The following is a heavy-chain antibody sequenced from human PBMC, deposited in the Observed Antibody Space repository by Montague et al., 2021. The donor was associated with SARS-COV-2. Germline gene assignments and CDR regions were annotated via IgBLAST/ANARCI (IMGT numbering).Heavy chain of an antibody. Sequence: TLSLTCTVSGGSISSGGYYWSWIRQHPGKGLEWIGYIYYSGSTYYNPSLKSRVTISVDTSKSQFSLKLSSVTAAGTAVYYCARATRSIVVLNWFDPWGQGTLVTVSS. CDR1: GGSISSGGYY. J-gene: IGHJ5*02. CDR2: IYYSGST. D-gene: IGHD3-22*01. V-gene: IGHV4-31*03. CDR3: ARATRSIVVLNWFDP.